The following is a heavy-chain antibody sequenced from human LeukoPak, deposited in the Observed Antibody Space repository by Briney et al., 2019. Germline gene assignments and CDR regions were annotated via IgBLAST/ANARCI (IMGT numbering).Heavy chain of an antibody. D-gene: IGHD6-19*01. CDR3: RKELHVAVAVADYYYFYMDV. V-gene: IGHV3-23*01. CDR1: GFAFSSFA. J-gene: IGHJ6*03. Sequence: GGSLRLSCAASGFAFSSFAMGWVRQSPGKGLEWLSTINGGGNTTFYADSVKGRFTISRDNSKNTLYLHMDSLRPDDTAIHYCRKELHVAVAVADYYYFYMDVWGRGTAVTVSS. CDR2: INGGGNTT.